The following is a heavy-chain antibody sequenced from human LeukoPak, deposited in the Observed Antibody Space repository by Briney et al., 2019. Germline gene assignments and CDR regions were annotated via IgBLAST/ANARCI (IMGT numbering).Heavy chain of an antibody. Sequence: SVKVSCKASGDTFSTYAIGWVRQAPGQGLEWMGNFIPIFDTANYAQKFQGRVTITADESTGTAYMHLSSLTSEDTAVYYCARERGGYDNSGYDYWGQGTLVTVSS. J-gene: IGHJ4*02. V-gene: IGHV1-69*13. CDR1: GDTFSTYA. CDR3: ARERGGYDNSGYDY. CDR2: FIPIFDTA. D-gene: IGHD3-22*01.